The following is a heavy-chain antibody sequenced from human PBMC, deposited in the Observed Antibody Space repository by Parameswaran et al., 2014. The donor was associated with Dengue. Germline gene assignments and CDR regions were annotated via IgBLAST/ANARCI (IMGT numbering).Heavy chain of an antibody. V-gene: IGHV4-59*01. CDR2: IYYSGST. D-gene: IGHD1-26*01. CDR3: ARGSGTWSY. J-gene: IGHJ4*02. Sequence: RWIRQPPGKGLEWIAYIYYSGSTNYNPSLKSRVTISVDTSKNQFSLKLSSVTAADTAVYYCARGSGTWSYWGQGNPG.